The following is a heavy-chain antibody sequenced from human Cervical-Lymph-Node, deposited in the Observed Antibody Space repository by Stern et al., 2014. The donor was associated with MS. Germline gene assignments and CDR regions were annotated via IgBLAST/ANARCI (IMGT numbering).Heavy chain of an antibody. D-gene: IGHD2-2*01. CDR1: GDSISNDNW. V-gene: IGHV4-4*02. CDR2: VNHTGSA. J-gene: IGHJ4*02. Sequence: QLQLQESGPGLVRPSGTLSLTCAVSGDSISNDNWGSWVGHPPGKGRKWIGEVNHTGSANYDPSLKSRVTISVDKSKNQFSLRLTSMTAADTAVYYCARDQGFQLMNSWGQGTLVIVSS. CDR3: ARDQGFQLMNS.